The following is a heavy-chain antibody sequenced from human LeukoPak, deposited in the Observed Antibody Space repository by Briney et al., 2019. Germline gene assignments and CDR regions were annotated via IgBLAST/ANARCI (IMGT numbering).Heavy chain of an antibody. CDR2: IKQDGSEK. D-gene: IGHD3-16*01. J-gene: IGHJ4*02. CDR3: ARPDTSPGGVWYYDY. Sequence: GGSLRLSCAASGFTFSSYWMHWVRQAPGKGLEWVANIKQDGSEKYYVDSVKGRFTISRDNAKNSLYLQIISPRADDTAVYYCARPDTSPGGVWYYDYWGQGTLVTVSS. CDR1: GFTFSSYW. V-gene: IGHV3-7*01.